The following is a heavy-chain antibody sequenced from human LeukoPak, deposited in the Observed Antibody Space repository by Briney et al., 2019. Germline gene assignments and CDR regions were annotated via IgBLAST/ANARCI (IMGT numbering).Heavy chain of an antibody. D-gene: IGHD1-7*01. CDR3: ARDITGTTSWFDP. J-gene: IGHJ5*02. V-gene: IGHV1-69*13. CDR1: GGTFSSYA. Sequence: SVNVSCKASGGTFSSYAISWVRQAPGQGLEWMGGIIPIFGTANYAQKFQGRVTITADESTSTAYMELSSLRSEDTAVYYCARDITGTTSWFDPWGQGTLVTVSS. CDR2: IIPIFGTA.